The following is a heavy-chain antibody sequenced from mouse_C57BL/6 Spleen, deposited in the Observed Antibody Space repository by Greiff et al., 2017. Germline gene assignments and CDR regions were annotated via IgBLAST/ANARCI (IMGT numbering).Heavy chain of an antibody. Sequence: QVQLQQSGAELVKPGASVKLSCKASGYTFTSYWMHWVKQSTGRGLEWIGRFDPNSGGTKYNEKFKSKATLTVDKPSSTAYMQLSRLTSENSAVYYGARGWTGLLRLFAYWGQGTLVTVSA. V-gene: IGHV1-72*01. CDR3: ARGWTGLLRLFAY. J-gene: IGHJ3*01. D-gene: IGHD1-1*01. CDR2: FDPNSGGT. CDR1: GYTFTSYW.